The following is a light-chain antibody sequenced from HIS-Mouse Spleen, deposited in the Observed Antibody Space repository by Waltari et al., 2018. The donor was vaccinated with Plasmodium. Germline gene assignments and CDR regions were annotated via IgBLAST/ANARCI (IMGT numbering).Light chain of an antibody. CDR2: GAS. J-gene: IGKJ2*01. Sequence: EIVMTQSPATLSVSPGERATLSCRASQRFSSNLAWYQQKPGQAPRLLIYGASTRATGIPARFSGSGSGTEFTLTISSRQSEDFAVYYCQQYNNWTPYTLGQGTKLEIK. CDR3: QQYNNWTPYT. V-gene: IGKV3-15*01. CDR1: QRFSSN.